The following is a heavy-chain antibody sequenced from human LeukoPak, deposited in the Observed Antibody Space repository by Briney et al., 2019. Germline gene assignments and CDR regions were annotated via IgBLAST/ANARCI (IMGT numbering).Heavy chain of an antibody. J-gene: IGHJ6*02. CDR2: IYPDDSDT. CDR3: ARQSGHYSMDV. D-gene: IGHD3-3*01. V-gene: IGHV5-51*01. CDR1: GYSFGNSW. Sequence: GESLKISCKGSGYSFGNSWIGWVRQMPGKGLEWMGIIYPDDSDTRYEPSFQGQVTTSADRSISTAYLQWGSLKASDTATYYCARQSGHYSMDVWGLGTTVTVSS.